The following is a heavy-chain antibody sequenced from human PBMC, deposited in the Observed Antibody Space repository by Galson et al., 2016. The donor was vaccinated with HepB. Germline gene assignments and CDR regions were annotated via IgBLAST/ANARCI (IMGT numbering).Heavy chain of an antibody. V-gene: IGHV3-23*01. D-gene: IGHD1-7*01. Sequence: SLRLSCAASGFTFSSYAMNWVRQAPGKGLEWVSYISGNARSTYYADSVKGRFTISRDNSKNTLYLQVNSLRAEDTAVYYCAKDLSYWNSPFFDYWGQGTLVTVSS. CDR2: ISGNARST. CDR3: AKDLSYWNSPFFDY. CDR1: GFTFSSYA. J-gene: IGHJ4*02.